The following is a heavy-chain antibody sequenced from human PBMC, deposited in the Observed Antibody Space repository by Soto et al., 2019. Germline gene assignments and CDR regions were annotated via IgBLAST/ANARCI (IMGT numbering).Heavy chain of an antibody. CDR1: GFTFSSYS. D-gene: IGHD6-19*01. V-gene: IGHV3-21*01. CDR2: ISSSSSYI. CDR3: ARVGVRYSGGWTFDY. Sequence: EVQLVESGGGLVKPGGSLRLSCAASGFTFSSYSMNWVRQAPGKGLEWVSSISSSSSYIYYADSVKGRFTISRDNAKNSLYLQMNSLRAEDTAVYYCARVGVRYSGGWTFDYWGQGTLVTVSS. J-gene: IGHJ4*02.